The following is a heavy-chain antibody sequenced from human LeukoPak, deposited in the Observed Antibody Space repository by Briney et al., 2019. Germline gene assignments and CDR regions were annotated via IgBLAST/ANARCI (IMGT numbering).Heavy chain of an antibody. CDR3: AKDLSPAKHLFDY. D-gene: IGHD2-2*01. CDR2: ISGSGGST. Sequence: GGSLRLSCAASRFTFNSYAMSWVRQAPGKGLEWVSAISGSGGSTYYADSVKGRFTISRDNSKNTLYLQMNSLRAEDTAVYYCAKDLSPAKHLFDYWGQGTLVTVSS. J-gene: IGHJ4*02. V-gene: IGHV3-23*01. CDR1: RFTFNSYA.